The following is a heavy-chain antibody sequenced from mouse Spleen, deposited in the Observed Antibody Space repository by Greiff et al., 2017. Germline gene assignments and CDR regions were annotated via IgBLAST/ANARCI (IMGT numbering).Heavy chain of an antibody. J-gene: IGHJ4*01. CDR3: AREIEGYYRYDGIRGYAMDY. CDR1: GFTFSDYY. CDR2: ISDGGSYT. D-gene: IGHD2-14*01. V-gene: IGHV5-4*02. Sequence: DVMLVESGGGLVKPGGSLKLSCAASGFTFSDYYMYWVRQTPEKRLEWVATISDGGSYTYYPDSVKGRFTISRDNAKNNLYLQMSSLKSEDTAMYYCAREIEGYYRYDGIRGYAMDYWGQGTSVTVSS.